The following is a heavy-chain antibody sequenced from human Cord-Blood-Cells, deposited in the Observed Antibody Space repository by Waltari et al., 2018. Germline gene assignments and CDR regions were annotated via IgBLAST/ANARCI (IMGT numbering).Heavy chain of an antibody. J-gene: IGHJ3*02. CDR3: ARDGDIVVVPAAPHAFDI. CDR2: ISAYNGNT. V-gene: IGHV1-18*01. D-gene: IGHD2-2*01. CDR1: GYTFTSYG. Sequence: QVQLVQSGAEVKKPGASVKVSCKASGYTFTSYGISWARQAPGQGLEWMGWISAYNGNTNSAQKLQGRVTMTTDTSTSTAYMELRSLRSDDTAVYYCARDGDIVVVPAAPHAFDIWGQGTMVTVSS.